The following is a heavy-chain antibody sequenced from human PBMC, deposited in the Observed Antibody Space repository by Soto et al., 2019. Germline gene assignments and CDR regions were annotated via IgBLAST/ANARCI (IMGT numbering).Heavy chain of an antibody. D-gene: IGHD4-17*01. V-gene: IGHV1-2*04. CDR1: GYTFTGYY. Sequence: ASVKVSCKASGYTFTGYYMHWVRQAPGQGLEWMGWINPNSGGTNYAQKFQGWVTMTRDTSISTAYMELSRLRSDDTAVYYCARGYGDADRYFDYWGQGTLVTVSS. J-gene: IGHJ4*02. CDR3: ARGYGDADRYFDY. CDR2: INPNSGGT.